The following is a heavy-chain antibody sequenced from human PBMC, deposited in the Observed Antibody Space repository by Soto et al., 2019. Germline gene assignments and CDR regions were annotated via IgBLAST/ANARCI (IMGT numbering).Heavy chain of an antibody. Sequence: GGSLRLSGATSVFTFSDHDMHWVRQAPGEGLEWVSGIRGDLVTTPYADSVKGRFTISRDNSKNTLYLQMNSLRAEDTAIYYCVKEGKMGVEGFDFWGQGTLVTVSS. CDR2: IRGDLVTT. CDR3: VKEGKMGVEGFDF. D-gene: IGHD1-26*01. J-gene: IGHJ4*02. V-gene: IGHV3-23*01. CDR1: VFTFSDHD.